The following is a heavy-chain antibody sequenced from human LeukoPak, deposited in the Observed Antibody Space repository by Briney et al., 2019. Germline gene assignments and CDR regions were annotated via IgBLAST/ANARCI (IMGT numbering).Heavy chain of an antibody. Sequence: GGSLRLSCSVSGFTFSSYSMDWVRQAPGKGLQWVSSISGGGSYIFYADSVEGRFSVSRDNAKNSVFLQMNSLRAEDTAVYYCARGLGDYDAFDVWGHGTRVTVAS. CDR3: ARGLGDYDAFDV. D-gene: IGHD4-17*01. CDR2: ISGGGSYI. CDR1: GFTFSSYS. J-gene: IGHJ3*01. V-gene: IGHV3-21*01.